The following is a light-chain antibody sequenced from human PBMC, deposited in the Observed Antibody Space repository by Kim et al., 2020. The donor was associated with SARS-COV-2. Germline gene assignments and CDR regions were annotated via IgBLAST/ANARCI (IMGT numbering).Light chain of an antibody. CDR2: GAS. Sequence: LSPGERATRSCRASQSVSSSCLAWYQQKPGQAPRLLISGASSRAAGIPDRFSGSGSGTDFTLTISRLEPEDFAVYYCQQYGTSPSTFGQGTKLEI. V-gene: IGKV3-20*01. J-gene: IGKJ2*02. CDR3: QQYGTSPST. CDR1: QSVSSSC.